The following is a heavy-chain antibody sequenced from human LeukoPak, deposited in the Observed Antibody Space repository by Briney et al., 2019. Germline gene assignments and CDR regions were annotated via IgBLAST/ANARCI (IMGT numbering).Heavy chain of an antibody. J-gene: IGHJ4*02. CDR3: AKVSPYSSSWPFGY. D-gene: IGHD6-13*01. CDR2: ISGSGGST. CDR1: GFPFSGYG. V-gene: IGHV3-23*01. Sequence: GGSLRLSCAASGFPFSGYGMHWVRQAPGKGLEWVSAISGSGGSTYYADSVKGRFTISRDNSKNTLYLQMNSLRAEDTAVYYCAKVSPYSSSWPFGYWGQGTLVTVSS.